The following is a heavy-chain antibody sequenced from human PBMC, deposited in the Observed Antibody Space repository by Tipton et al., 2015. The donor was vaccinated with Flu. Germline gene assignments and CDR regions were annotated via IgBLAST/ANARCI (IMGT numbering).Heavy chain of an antibody. D-gene: IGHD1-7*01. CDR1: GFTFRNFW. Sequence: SLRLSCAASGFTFRNFWMHWARQAPGKGLVWTARINSDGRSRTYADSVKGRFTISRDNAEDTLYLQMDSLGAEDTAIYYCVREGTPQCETVKCGRPFDMWGQGTLATVSS. J-gene: IGHJ3*02. V-gene: IGHV3-74*01. CDR3: VREGTPQCETVKCGRPFDM. CDR2: INSDGRSR.